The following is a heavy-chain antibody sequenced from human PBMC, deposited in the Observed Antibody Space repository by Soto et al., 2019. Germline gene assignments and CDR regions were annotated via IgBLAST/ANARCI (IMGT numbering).Heavy chain of an antibody. CDR1: GFTFSRFS. CDR2: ISYDGISK. D-gene: IGHD1-1*01. Sequence: GGSLRLSCAASGFTFSRFSMHWVRQAPGKGLEWVAFISYDGISKYYADSVKGRFAISRDNSKNTLYLQMYSLRPDDTAVYYSVREGTMAPQQFNQWGQGSPVTVSS. J-gene: IGHJ4*03. V-gene: IGHV3-30*09. CDR3: VREGTMAPQQFNQ.